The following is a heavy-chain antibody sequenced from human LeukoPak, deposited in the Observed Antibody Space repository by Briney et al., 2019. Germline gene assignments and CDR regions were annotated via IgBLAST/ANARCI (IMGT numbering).Heavy chain of an antibody. D-gene: IGHD1-26*01. CDR3: ARDSGWELRHFFFDD. V-gene: IGHV1-18*04. CDR2: ISPSNGDT. CDR1: GYTFTSYS. J-gene: IGHJ4*02. Sequence: ASVKVSCKASGYTFTSYSINWVRRAPGQGLERMGWISPSNGDTSYAQKVQDRVTMTTDASTTTVYMELRSLGSDDTAIYYCARDSGWELRHFFFDDWGQGTLVTVSS.